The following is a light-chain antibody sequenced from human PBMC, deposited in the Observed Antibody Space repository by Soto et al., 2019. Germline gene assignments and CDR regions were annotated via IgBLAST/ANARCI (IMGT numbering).Light chain of an antibody. J-gene: IGKJ5*01. V-gene: IGKV1-5*03. Sequence: DIQLTQSPSTLSASVGDRVTLTCRASQSVLNWLAWYQQKPGKAPKLLIYKASTLESGVPSRSSGSGFGTEFTLTISSLQPDDFATYYCQQYNSYPITFGQGTRLEIK. CDR1: QSVLNW. CDR2: KAS. CDR3: QQYNSYPIT.